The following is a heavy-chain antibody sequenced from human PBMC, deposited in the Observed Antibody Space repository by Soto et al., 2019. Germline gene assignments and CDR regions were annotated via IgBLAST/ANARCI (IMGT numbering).Heavy chain of an antibody. D-gene: IGHD5-18*01. CDR1: GGSIRSYY. V-gene: IGHV4-59*01. CDR3: ARGDRGYSYGRHFDY. Sequence: SETLSLTCTVSGGSIRSYYWSWIRQPPGKGLEWIGYIYYSGSTNYNPSLKSRVTISVDTSKNQFSLKLSSVTAADTAVYYCARGDRGYSYGRHFDYWGQGTLVTVSS. J-gene: IGHJ4*02. CDR2: IYYSGST.